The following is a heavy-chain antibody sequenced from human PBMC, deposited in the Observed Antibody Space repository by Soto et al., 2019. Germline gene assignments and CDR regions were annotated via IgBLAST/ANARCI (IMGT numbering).Heavy chain of an antibody. V-gene: IGHV5-51*01. D-gene: IGHD3-22*01. CDR2: IYPGDSDT. Sequence: GESLKISCKGSGYSFTNYWIGWVRQMPGKGLEWMGIIYPGDSDTRHSPSFQGQVTISADKSISTAYLQWSSLKASDTAMYYCARLRSGYYDSSGNYYYYGMDVWGQGTTVTVSS. J-gene: IGHJ6*02. CDR1: GYSFTNYW. CDR3: ARLRSGYYDSSGNYYYYGMDV.